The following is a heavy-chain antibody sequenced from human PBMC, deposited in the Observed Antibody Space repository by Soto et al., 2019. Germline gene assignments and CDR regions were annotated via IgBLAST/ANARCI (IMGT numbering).Heavy chain of an antibody. CDR2: MNAGNGNT. D-gene: IGHD5-18*01. V-gene: IGHV1-3*05. J-gene: IGHJ4*02. CDR3: ARAAGMVALDY. CDR1: GYIFSRND. Sequence: QVQLVQSGAEEKKPGASVKVSCKASGYIFSRNDIHWVRQAPGQRLEWMGWMNAGNGNTRYSREFQARVTFTGDTAASTGYMELSILRSEDAAVYSCARAAGMVALDYWGQGTLVTVSS.